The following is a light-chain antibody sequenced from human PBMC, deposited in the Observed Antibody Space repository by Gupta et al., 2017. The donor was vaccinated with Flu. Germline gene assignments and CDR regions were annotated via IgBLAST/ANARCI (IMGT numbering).Light chain of an antibody. CDR3: QQHFKRGEVT. CDR1: QSVDES. CDR2: EAS. V-gene: IGKV3-11*01. J-gene: IGKJ4*01. Sequence: EIVLTQSPATLSLSPGERATLSCRASQSVDESLAWHQQKPGQAPRLLIYEASKRATGIPPRFSGSGSGTDFTLTISSLETEDFALYFCQQHFKRGEVTFGGGTTADI.